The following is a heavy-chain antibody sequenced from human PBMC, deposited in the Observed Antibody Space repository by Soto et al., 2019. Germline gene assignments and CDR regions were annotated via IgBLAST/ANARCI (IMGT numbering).Heavy chain of an antibody. CDR1: GGTFSTSA. CDR3: ARDKDRQQLGGNYYYILDV. CDR2: IMPVFATP. V-gene: IGHV1-69*12. J-gene: IGHJ6*02. D-gene: IGHD3-3*02. Sequence: QVQLVQSGAEVKKPGSSVKVSCKASGGTFSTSAISWVRQAPGQGLEGVGGIMPVFATPDSAQKFQGRVTISADESTTTAYLELTSLRTDDTAVYFCARDKDRQQLGGNYYYILDVWGQGTAIIVSS.